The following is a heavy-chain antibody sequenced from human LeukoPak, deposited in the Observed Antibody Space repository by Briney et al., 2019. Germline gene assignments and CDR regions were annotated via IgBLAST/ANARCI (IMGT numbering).Heavy chain of an antibody. J-gene: IGHJ4*02. Sequence: GGSLRLSCAASGFTFSSYAMHWVRQAPGKGLEWVAVVSYDGSNKYYADSVKGRFTISRDNSKNTLYLQMNSLRAEDTAVYYCARDLLGDSTYYFDYWGQGTLVTVSS. V-gene: IGHV3-30*04. CDR2: VSYDGSNK. CDR1: GFTFSSYA. D-gene: IGHD2-21*01. CDR3: ARDLLGDSTYYFDY.